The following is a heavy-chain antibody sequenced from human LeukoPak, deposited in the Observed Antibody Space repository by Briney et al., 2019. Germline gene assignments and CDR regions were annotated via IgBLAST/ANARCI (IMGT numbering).Heavy chain of an antibody. CDR1: GFTFSNYA. CDR2: TSGSGDRT. Sequence: GESLRLSCTAFGFTFSNYATSWVRQAPGKALEWVSATSGSGDRTYYADSVKGRFTISRDNSKNTLYLQMNSLRVEDTALYYCAKEWRYSSSWYQYYFDSWGQGTLVTVSS. V-gene: IGHV3-23*01. D-gene: IGHD6-13*01. CDR3: AKEWRYSSSWYQYYFDS. J-gene: IGHJ4*02.